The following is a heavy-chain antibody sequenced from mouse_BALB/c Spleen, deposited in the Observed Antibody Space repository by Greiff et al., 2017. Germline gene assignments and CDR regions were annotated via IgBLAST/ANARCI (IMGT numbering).Heavy chain of an antibody. CDR1: GFTFSSYT. D-gene: IGHD3-3*01. V-gene: IGHV5-6-4*01. CDR3: TRDRGGSYAMDY. CDR2: ISSGGSYT. J-gene: IGHJ4*01. Sequence: EVQLVESGGGLVKPGGSLKLSCAASGFTFSSYTMSWVRQTPEKRLEWVATISSGGSYTYYPDSVKGRFTISSDNAKNTLYLQMSSLKSEDTAMYYCTRDRGGSYAMDYWGQGTSVTVSS.